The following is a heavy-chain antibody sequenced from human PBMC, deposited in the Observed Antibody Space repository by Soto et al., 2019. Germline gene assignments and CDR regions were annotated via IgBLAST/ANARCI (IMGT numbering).Heavy chain of an antibody. Sequence: PGGSLRLSCAASGFTFDDYPMHWVRQAPGKGLEWVSSINWNGVSLDYAESVKGRFTISRDNAKNSLYLQMNSLRREDTALYFCARDRDPSSSLDYYYYSGMDVWGQGTTVTVSS. CDR1: GFTFDDYP. CDR2: INWNGVSL. CDR3: ARDRDPSSSLDYYYYSGMDV. D-gene: IGHD6-6*01. V-gene: IGHV3-9*01. J-gene: IGHJ6*02.